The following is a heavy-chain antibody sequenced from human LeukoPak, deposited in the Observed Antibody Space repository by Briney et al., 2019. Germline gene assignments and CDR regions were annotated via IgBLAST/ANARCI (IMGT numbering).Heavy chain of an antibody. Sequence: PSETLSLTCAVSGGSISSSNWWSWVRQPPGKGLEWIGEINHSGSTNYNPSLKSRVTISVDTSKNQFSLKLSSVTAADTAVYYCARGRKAAGRRSAFDIWGQGTMVTVSS. CDR2: INHSGST. J-gene: IGHJ3*02. CDR3: ARGRKAAGRRSAFDI. CDR1: GGSISSSNW. V-gene: IGHV4-4*02. D-gene: IGHD6-13*01.